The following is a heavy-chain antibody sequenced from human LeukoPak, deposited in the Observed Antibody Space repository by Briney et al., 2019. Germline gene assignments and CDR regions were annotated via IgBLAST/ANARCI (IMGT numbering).Heavy chain of an antibody. CDR3: ARVYSGYDSVPNWFDP. J-gene: IGHJ5*02. CDR1: GGSINNGGYY. Sequence: SQTLSLTCTVSGGSINNGGYYWSWIRQPPGKGLEWIGYIYYSGSTNYNPSLKSRVTISVDTSKNQFSLKLSSVTAADTAVYYCARVYSGYDSVPNWFDPWGQGTLVTVSS. CDR2: IYYSGST. D-gene: IGHD5-12*01. V-gene: IGHV4-61*08.